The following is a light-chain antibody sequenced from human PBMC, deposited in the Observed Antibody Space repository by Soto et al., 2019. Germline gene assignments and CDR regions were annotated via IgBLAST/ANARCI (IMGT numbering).Light chain of an antibody. CDR3: QQYNNWPQT. CDR2: GAS. Sequence: VMTQAPATLSVSPGERVTLSCRASRTINNNVAWYQLKDGQVPRLLIYGASTRATGIPARFSGSGSGTEFTLTISSLQSEDFAEYHCQQYNNWPQTFGQGTKV. V-gene: IGKV3-15*01. J-gene: IGKJ1*01. CDR1: RTINNN.